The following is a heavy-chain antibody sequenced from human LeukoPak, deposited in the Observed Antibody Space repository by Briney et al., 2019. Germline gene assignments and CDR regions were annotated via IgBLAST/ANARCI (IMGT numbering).Heavy chain of an antibody. CDR2: IYTSGST. D-gene: IGHD3-22*01. J-gene: IGHJ6*03. Sequence: TSQTLSLTCTVSGGSISSGCYYWSWIRQPAGKGLVWIGRIYTSGSTNYNHSLKSRVTISGDTSKNHFSLKLSSVTAADTAVYYCARDRGQIGYYYYYYMDVWGKGTTVTVSS. CDR3: ARDRGQIGYYYYYYMDV. CDR1: GGSISSGCYY. V-gene: IGHV4-61*02.